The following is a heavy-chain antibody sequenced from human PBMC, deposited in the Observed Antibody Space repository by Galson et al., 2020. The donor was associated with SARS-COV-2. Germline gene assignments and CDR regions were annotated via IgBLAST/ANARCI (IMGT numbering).Heavy chain of an antibody. J-gene: IGHJ4*02. D-gene: IGHD3-10*01. CDR2: ITGSGGSGDAT. CDR3: AKDPKAYFYGSGSPNPFFDY. V-gene: IGHV3-23*01. CDR1: GFTFSNYA. Sequence: GGSLRLSCAASGFTFSNYAMSWVRQAPGKGLVWVSTITGSGGSGDATYYSDSVKGRFAMSRDNSKSTLYLQMYSLRAEDTAVYYCAKDPKAYFYGSGSPNPFFDYWGQGTLVTVSS.